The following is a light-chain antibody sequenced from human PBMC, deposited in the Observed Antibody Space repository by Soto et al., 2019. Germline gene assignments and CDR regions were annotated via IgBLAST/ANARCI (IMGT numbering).Light chain of an antibody. CDR2: EVS. J-gene: IGLJ3*02. V-gene: IGLV2-14*01. CDR3: SSFTTSRTWV. CDR1: SSDVGIYNY. Sequence: QSALTQPASVSGSPGQSITISCTGTSSDVGIYNYVSWYQQHPVKAPKLIIYEVSNRPSGVSSRFSGSKSGNTASLTISGLQTDDEADYCCSSFTTSRTWVFGGGTKVTVL.